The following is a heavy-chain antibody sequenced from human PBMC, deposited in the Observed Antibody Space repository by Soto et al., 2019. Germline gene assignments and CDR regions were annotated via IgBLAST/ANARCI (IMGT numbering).Heavy chain of an antibody. CDR3: ARVNSYCSGGSCSLPAHYYYYYMDV. V-gene: IGHV3-33*01. CDR2: IWYDGSNK. Sequence: GGSLRLSCAASGFTFSSYGMHWVRQAPGKGLEWVAVIWYDGSNKYYADSVKGRFTISRDNSKNTLYLQMNSLRAEDTAVYYCARVNSYCSGGSCSLPAHYYYYYMDVWGKGTTVTVSS. CDR1: GFTFSSYG. J-gene: IGHJ6*03. D-gene: IGHD2-15*01.